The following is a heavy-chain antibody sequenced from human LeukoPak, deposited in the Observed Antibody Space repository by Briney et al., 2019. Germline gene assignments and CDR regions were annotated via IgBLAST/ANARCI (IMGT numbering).Heavy chain of an antibody. V-gene: IGHV3-30*02. CDR3: AKGSRIVATIPVGDFDY. D-gene: IGHD5-12*01. J-gene: IGHJ4*02. CDR2: IRYDGSNK. Sequence: GGSLRLSCAASGFTFSSYGMHWVRQAPGKGLEWVAFIRYDGSNKYYADSVKGRFTISRDNSKNTLYLQMNSLRAEDTAVYYCAKGSRIVATIPVGDFDYWGQGTLVTVSS. CDR1: GFTFSSYG.